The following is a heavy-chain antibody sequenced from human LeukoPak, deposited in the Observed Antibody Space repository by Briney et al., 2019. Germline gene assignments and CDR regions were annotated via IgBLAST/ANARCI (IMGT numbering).Heavy chain of an antibody. CDR1: GYTFTGYY. CDR3: AKRPNIGSYANLDH. D-gene: IGHD1-26*01. V-gene: IGHV1-2*02. J-gene: IGHJ4*02. CDR2: INPNSGGT. Sequence: ASVKVSCKASGYTFTGYYMHWVRQAPGQGLEWMGWINPNSGGTNYAQKFQGRVTMTRDTSISTAYMELSRLRSDDTAVYYCAKRPNIGSYANLDHWGQGTLVTVSS.